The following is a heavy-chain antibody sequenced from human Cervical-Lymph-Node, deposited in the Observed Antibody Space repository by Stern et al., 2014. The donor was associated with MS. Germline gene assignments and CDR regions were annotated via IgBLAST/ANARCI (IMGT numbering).Heavy chain of an antibody. CDR3: ARLPQLVDHRDYW. CDR1: GGTFSSYA. V-gene: IGHV1-69*01. CDR2: IIPMFGAA. D-gene: IGHD4-17*01. J-gene: IGHJ4*02. Sequence: VQLVESGAEVKKAGSSVKVSCKASGGTFSSYAVSWVRQAPGQGLEWMGGIIPMFGAANYAQKFQGRVTITADESTNTAYMEVSSLRSDDTAIYYCARLPQLVDHRDYWWGQGSLVTVSS.